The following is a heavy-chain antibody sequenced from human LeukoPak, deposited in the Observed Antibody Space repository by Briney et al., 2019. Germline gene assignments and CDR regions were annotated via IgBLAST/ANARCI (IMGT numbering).Heavy chain of an antibody. CDR3: ARGAPVGRLGEYLNY. V-gene: IGHV3-33*01. Sequence: GRSLRLSSAAAGFTFSNYGMHWVRQAPGKWLGWEALIRYDGSNEYYADSVKGRFTIPRDNSKNTLYLQMNNLTAEDTALYYCARGAPVGRLGEYLNYWGQGTLVTVSS. D-gene: IGHD3-16*01. CDR2: IRYDGSNE. CDR1: GFTFSNYG. J-gene: IGHJ4*02.